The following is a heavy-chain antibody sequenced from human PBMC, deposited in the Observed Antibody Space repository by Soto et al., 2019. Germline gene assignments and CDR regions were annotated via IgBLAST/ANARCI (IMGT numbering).Heavy chain of an antibody. CDR3: AREGGRSHDPPLWTYYYYMDV. Sequence: ASVKVSCKASGYTFTSYDINWVRQATGQGLEWMGWMNPNSGNTGYAQKFQGRVTMTRNTSISTAYMELSSLRSEDTAVYYCAREGGRSHDPPLWTYYYYMDVWGKGTTVTVSS. CDR1: GYTFTSYD. V-gene: IGHV1-8*01. CDR2: MNPNSGNT. D-gene: IGHD3-10*01. J-gene: IGHJ6*03.